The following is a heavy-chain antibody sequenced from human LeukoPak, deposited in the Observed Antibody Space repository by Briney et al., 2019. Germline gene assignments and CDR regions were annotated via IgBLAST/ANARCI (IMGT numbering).Heavy chain of an antibody. J-gene: IGHJ4*02. V-gene: IGHV3-23*01. CDR3: VKHSGYNLGWGFDY. CDR2: ISGNGET. CDR1: GFTFSSYA. D-gene: IGHD5-24*01. Sequence: GGSLRLSCAASGFTFSSYAMSWVRQAPGKGLEWVSTISGNGETYYTDSVKGRFAISRENSKNTLHLQMNSLRAEDTAVYYCVKHSGYNLGWGFDYWGQGTLVTASS.